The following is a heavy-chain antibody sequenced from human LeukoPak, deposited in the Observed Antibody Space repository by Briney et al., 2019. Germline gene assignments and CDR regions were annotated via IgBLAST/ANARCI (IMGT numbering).Heavy chain of an antibody. D-gene: IGHD2-2*01. Sequence: SETLSPTCTVSGGSISSYYWSWIRQPAGKGLEWIGRIYTSGSTNYNPSLKSRVTMSVDTSKNQFSLKLSSVTAADTAVYYCARQNFGDQLRHTFDYWGQGTLVTVSS. CDR3: ARQNFGDQLRHTFDY. V-gene: IGHV4-4*07. CDR1: GGSISSYY. CDR2: IYTSGST. J-gene: IGHJ4*02.